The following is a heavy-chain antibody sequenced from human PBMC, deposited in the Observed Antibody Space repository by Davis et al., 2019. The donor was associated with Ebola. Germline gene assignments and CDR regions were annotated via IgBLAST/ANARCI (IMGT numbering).Heavy chain of an antibody. J-gene: IGHJ5*02. V-gene: IGHV3-23*01. CDR2: ISGSGGST. CDR3: AKELLWFGVDVPWFDP. Sequence: PGGSLRLSCAASGLTFSSYAMSWVRQAPGKGLEWVSAISGSGGSTYYADSVKGRFTISRDNSKNTLYLQMNSLRAEDTAVYYCAKELLWFGVDVPWFDPWGQGTLVTVSS. CDR1: GLTFSSYA. D-gene: IGHD3-10*01.